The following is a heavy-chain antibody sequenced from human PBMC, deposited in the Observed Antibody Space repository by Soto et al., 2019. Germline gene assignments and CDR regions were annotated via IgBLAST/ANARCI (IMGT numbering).Heavy chain of an antibody. J-gene: IGHJ6*02. Sequence: SETLSLTCAVYGGSFSGYYWSWIRQPPWKGLEWIGEINHSGSTNYNPSLKSRVTISVDTSKNQFSLKLSSVTAADTAVYYCARGLGIAVAGTSGTKVSYYGMDVWGQGTTVTVSS. V-gene: IGHV4-34*01. CDR2: INHSGST. CDR1: GGSFSGYY. D-gene: IGHD6-19*01. CDR3: ARGLGIAVAGTSGTKVSYYGMDV.